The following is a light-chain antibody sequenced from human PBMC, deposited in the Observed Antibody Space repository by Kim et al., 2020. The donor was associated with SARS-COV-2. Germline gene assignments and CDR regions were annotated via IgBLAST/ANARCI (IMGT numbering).Light chain of an antibody. CDR1: SLRSYY. J-gene: IGLJ2*01. V-gene: IGLV3-19*01. CDR3: NSRDSSGNHLV. Sequence: CGQTVRITFQGDSLRSYYASWYQQKPGQAPVLVIYGKNNRPSGIPDRFSGSSSGNTASLTITGAQAEDEADYYCNSRDSSGNHLVFGGGTQLTVL. CDR2: GKN.